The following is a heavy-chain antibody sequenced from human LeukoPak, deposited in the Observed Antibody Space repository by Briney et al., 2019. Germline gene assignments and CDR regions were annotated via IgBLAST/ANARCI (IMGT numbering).Heavy chain of an antibody. Sequence: SVKVSCKASGGTFSSSAISWVRQAPGQGLEWMGGIIPIFGTANYAQKFQGRVTITADESTSTAYMELSSLRSEDTAVYYCARETSQKGAHYMDVWGKGTTVTISS. V-gene: IGHV1-69*13. D-gene: IGHD3-16*01. CDR3: ARETSQKGAHYMDV. J-gene: IGHJ6*03. CDR2: IIPIFGTA. CDR1: GGTFSSSA.